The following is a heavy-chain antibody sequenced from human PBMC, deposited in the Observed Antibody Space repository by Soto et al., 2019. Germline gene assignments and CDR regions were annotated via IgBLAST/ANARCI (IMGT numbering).Heavy chain of an antibody. CDR1: GFTFSSYS. J-gene: IGHJ4*02. CDR3: AGNLYYDFWSGYDY. V-gene: IGHV3-21*01. CDR2: ISSSSSYI. D-gene: IGHD3-3*01. Sequence: EVQLVESGGGLANPGGSLSLSVAASGFTFSSYSMNWVRKAPGKGREWVSSISSSSSYIYYADSVKGRFTISRDNAKNSLYLQMNSLRAEDTAVYYCAGNLYYDFWSGYDYWGQGTLVTVSS.